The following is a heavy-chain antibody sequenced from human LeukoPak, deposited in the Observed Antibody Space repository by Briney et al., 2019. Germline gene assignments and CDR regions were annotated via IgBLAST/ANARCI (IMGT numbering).Heavy chain of an antibody. CDR1: GGSISSSSYY. J-gene: IGHJ4*02. Sequence: SETLSLTCTVSGGSISSSSYYWGWIREPPGKGLEWIGSSYYSGSTYYNPSLKSRVTISVDTSKNQFSLKLSSVTAADTAVYYCARGSGWYNVYGYWGQGTLVTVSS. CDR2: SYYSGST. D-gene: IGHD6-19*01. CDR3: ARGSGWYNVYGY. V-gene: IGHV4-39*01.